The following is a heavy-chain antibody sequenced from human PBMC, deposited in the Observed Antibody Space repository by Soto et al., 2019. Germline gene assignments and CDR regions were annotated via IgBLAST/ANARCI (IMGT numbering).Heavy chain of an antibody. Sequence: GGSLRLSCAASGFTFSNYAMSWVRQAPGKGLEWVSAIGGSGGSTCYTDSVKGRFTISRDNSKNTLYLQMNSLRAEDTAVYYCAKDPLYYDILTGRNNCFVPRGQGTLVSVPQ. V-gene: IGHV3-23*01. J-gene: IGHJ5*02. CDR1: GFTFSNYA. D-gene: IGHD3-9*01. CDR3: AKDPLYYDILTGRNNCFVP. CDR2: IGGSGGST.